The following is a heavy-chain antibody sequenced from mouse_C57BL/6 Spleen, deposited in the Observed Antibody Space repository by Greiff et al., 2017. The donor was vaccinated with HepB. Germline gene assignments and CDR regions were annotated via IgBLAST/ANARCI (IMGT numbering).Heavy chain of an antibody. CDR2: IDPSDSET. D-gene: IGHD3-2*02. CDR1: GYTFTSYW. Sequence: QVQLQQPGAELVRPGSSVKLSCKASGYTFTSYWMHWVKQRPIQGLEWIGNIDPSDSETHYNQKFKDKATLTVDKSSSTAYMQLSSLTSDDSAVYYCARMAAQATLYYYAMDYWGQGTSVTVSS. CDR3: ARMAAQATLYYYAMDY. V-gene: IGHV1-52*01. J-gene: IGHJ4*01.